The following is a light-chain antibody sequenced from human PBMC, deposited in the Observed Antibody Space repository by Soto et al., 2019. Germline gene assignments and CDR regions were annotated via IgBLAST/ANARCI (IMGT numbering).Light chain of an antibody. CDR3: QQYNSYPYT. CDR1: QSISSW. Sequence: DIQMTQSPSTLSASVGDRVTITCRASQSISSWLAWYQQKPGKAPKLLIYKASSLESGVPSRFSGSGSGTEFLLTISSLQHDDFATYYGQQYNSYPYTFGQGTKMEIK. J-gene: IGKJ2*01. CDR2: KAS. V-gene: IGKV1-5*03.